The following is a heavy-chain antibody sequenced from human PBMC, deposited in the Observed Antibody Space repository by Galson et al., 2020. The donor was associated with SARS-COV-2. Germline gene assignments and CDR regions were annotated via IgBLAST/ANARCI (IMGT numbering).Heavy chain of an antibody. CDR2: ISYDGSNQ. Sequence: GESLKISCAASGFTFGTYTMYWVRQAPGKGLEWVAVISYDGSNQYYADSVKGRFTISRDNSKNTLYVQMNRLRVEDTAVYYCAKGGLGSYYTYFAYWGQGTLVTVSS. CDR3: AKGGLGSYYTYFAY. J-gene: IGHJ4*02. V-gene: IGHV3-30-3*01. CDR1: GFTFGTYT. D-gene: IGHD3-10*01.